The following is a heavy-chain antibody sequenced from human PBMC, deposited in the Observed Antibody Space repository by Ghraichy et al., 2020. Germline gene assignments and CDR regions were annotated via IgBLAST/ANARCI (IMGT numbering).Heavy chain of an antibody. CDR3: ARRNYETTGYFFDP. CDR1: GGSISSFY. D-gene: IGHD3-9*01. V-gene: IGHV4-59*08. J-gene: IGHJ5*02. Sequence: SETLSLTCTVSGGSISSFYWSWIRQPPGKGLEWIGYIFYSGNTKYNPSLKSRVNMSVDTSNNRFSLRLTSVTAADTAIYFCARRNYETTGYFFDPWGHGILVTVFS. CDR2: IFYSGNT.